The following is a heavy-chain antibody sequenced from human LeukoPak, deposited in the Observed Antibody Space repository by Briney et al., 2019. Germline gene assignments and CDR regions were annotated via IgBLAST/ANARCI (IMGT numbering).Heavy chain of an antibody. J-gene: IGHJ4*02. CDR3: ARGGKGVATISAFDY. CDR2: IYSSGST. Sequence: SETLSLTCTVSGGSISSYYWSWIRQPPGKGLEWIGYIYSSGSTSYKSSLKSRVTISVDTSKNQFSLRLSSVTAADTAVYYCARGGKGVATISAFDYWGQGTLVTVSS. CDR1: GGSISSYY. D-gene: IGHD5-12*01. V-gene: IGHV4-59*01.